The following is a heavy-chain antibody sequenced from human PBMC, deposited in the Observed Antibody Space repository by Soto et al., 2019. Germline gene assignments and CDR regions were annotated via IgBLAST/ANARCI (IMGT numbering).Heavy chain of an antibody. Sequence: SETLSLTCTVSGGSISSGVYYWSWIRQHPGKGLEWIGYIYYSGSTYYNPSLKSRVTISVDTSKNQFSLKLSSVTAADTAVYHCARCPKGLSGYCSGGSCYSFGVPNWFDPWGQGTLVTVSS. CDR1: GGSISSGVYY. D-gene: IGHD2-15*01. CDR3: ARCPKGLSGYCSGGSCYSFGVPNWFDP. CDR2: IYYSGST. J-gene: IGHJ5*02. V-gene: IGHV4-31*03.